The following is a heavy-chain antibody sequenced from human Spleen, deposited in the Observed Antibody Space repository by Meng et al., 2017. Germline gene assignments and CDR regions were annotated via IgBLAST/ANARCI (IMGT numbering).Heavy chain of an antibody. CDR2: IIPIFGTA. V-gene: IGHV1-69*01. J-gene: IGHJ5*02. CDR1: GYTFTGYY. Sequence: QVQLVQCGAEVKKPGSSVKVYCKASGYTFTGYYMHWVRQAPGQGLEWMGGIIPIFGTANYAQKFQGRVTITTDESTSTAYMELSSLRSEDTAVYYCARGKVSMVRGVLNWFDPWGQGTLVTVSS. D-gene: IGHD3-10*01. CDR3: ARGKVSMVRGVLNWFDP.